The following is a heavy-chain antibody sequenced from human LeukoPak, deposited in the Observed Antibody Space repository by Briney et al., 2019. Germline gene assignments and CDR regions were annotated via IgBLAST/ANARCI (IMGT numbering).Heavy chain of an antibody. V-gene: IGHV4-39*01. Sequence: PSETLSLTCIVSGGSISSSSYYWGWIRQPPGKGLEWIGSIYYSGSTYYNPSLKSRVTISVDTSKNQFSLKLSSVTAADTAVYYCARHYYDSSGYWFCYFDYWGQGTLVTVSS. D-gene: IGHD3-22*01. CDR1: GGSISSSSYY. CDR3: ARHYYDSSGYWFCYFDY. CDR2: IYYSGST. J-gene: IGHJ4*02.